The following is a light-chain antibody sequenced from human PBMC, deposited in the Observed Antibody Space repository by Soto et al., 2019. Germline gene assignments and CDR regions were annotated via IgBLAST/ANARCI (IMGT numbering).Light chain of an antibody. J-gene: IGLJ1*01. CDR1: SSNIGAGYD. CDR3: QSYDSSLSGSWV. V-gene: IGLV1-40*01. Sequence: QSVLTQPPSVSGAPGQXXTISCTGSSSNIGAGYDVHWYQQLPGTAPKLLIYGDSIRPSGVPDRLSGSKSGTSASLAITGLQAEDEADYYCQSYDSSLSGSWVFGTGTKVTVL. CDR2: GDS.